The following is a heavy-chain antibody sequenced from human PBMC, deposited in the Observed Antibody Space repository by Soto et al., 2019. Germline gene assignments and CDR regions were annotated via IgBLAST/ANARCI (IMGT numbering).Heavy chain of an antibody. CDR3: ARGLRARVLRFLEWQKTDWIYYMDV. D-gene: IGHD3-3*01. V-gene: IGHV1-8*01. CDR1: GYTFTSYD. J-gene: IGHJ6*03. Sequence: ASVKVSCKASGYTFTSYDINWVRQATGQGLEWMGWMNPNSGNTGYAQKFQGRVTMTRNTSISTAYMELSSLRSEDTAVYYCARGLRARVLRFLEWQKTDWIYYMDVWGKGTTVTVSS. CDR2: MNPNSGNT.